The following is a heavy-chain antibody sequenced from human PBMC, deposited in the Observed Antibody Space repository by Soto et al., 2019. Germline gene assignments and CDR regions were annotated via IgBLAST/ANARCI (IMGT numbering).Heavy chain of an antibody. Sequence: GASVKVSCKASGYTFTDYYMHWVRQAPGQGLEWMGWINPNSGDTNYAQKFQGWVTMTRDTSISTAYMELSRLRSDDTAVYYCAKSPTYSSAWSTSQHWGQGTLVTVSS. V-gene: IGHV1-2*04. CDR3: AKSPTYSSAWSTSQH. J-gene: IGHJ1*01. CDR2: INPNSGDT. CDR1: GYTFTDYY. D-gene: IGHD6-19*01.